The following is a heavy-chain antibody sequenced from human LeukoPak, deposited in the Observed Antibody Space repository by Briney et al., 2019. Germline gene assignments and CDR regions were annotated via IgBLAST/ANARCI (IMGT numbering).Heavy chain of an antibody. CDR1: GFTFSSKW. D-gene: IGHD3-10*01. Sequence: GGSLRLSCAASGFTFSSKWMSWDRQAPGKGLEWVANIKYDGSEKYYVDSVKGRFTISRDDAKNSLYLQMNSLRGEDTAVYYCARDGSGEWPIGYWGQGTLVTVSS. CDR3: ARDGSGEWPIGY. J-gene: IGHJ4*02. V-gene: IGHV3-7*01. CDR2: IKYDGSEK.